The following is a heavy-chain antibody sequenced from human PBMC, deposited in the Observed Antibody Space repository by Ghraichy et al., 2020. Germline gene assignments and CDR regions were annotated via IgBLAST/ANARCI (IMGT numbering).Heavy chain of an antibody. CDR2: IYTSGST. D-gene: IGHD6-19*01. V-gene: IGHV4-4*09. CDR1: GDSVSRYY. Sequence: SETLSLTCTVSGDSVSRYYWSWLRQSPGKGPEWIGYIYTSGSTTSNPSLKSRVTISIDTSKNHLSLKLTSVTASDTAVYYCARLSVTGPTPYYFDYWGQGTLVTVSS. J-gene: IGHJ4*02. CDR3: ARLSVTGPTPYYFDY.